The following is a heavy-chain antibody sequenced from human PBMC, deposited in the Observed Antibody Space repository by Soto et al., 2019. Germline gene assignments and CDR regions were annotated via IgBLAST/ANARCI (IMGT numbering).Heavy chain of an antibody. Sequence: ASVKVSCKASGYTFTSYGISWVRQAPGQGLEWMGWISAYNGNTNYAQKLQGRVTMTTDTSTSTAYMERRSLRSDDKAVYYCARDSQIVGADYYYYGMDVWGQGTTVTVSS. J-gene: IGHJ6*02. V-gene: IGHV1-18*04. CDR3: ARDSQIVGADYYYYGMDV. D-gene: IGHD1-26*01. CDR2: ISAYNGNT. CDR1: GYTFTSYG.